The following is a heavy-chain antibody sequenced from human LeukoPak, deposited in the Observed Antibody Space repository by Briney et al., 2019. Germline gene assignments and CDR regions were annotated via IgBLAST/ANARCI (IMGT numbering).Heavy chain of an antibody. J-gene: IGHJ1*01. D-gene: IGHD6-13*01. CDR1: GYSISSGYY. CDR2: IYHSGST. Sequence: PSETLSLTCTVSGYSISSGYYWGWIRQPPGKGLEWIGSIYHSGSTYYNPSLKSRVTISVDTSKNQFSLKLSSVTAADTAVYYCARGRIAAAGRRDFQHWGQGTLVTVSS. V-gene: IGHV4-38-2*02. CDR3: ARGRIAAAGRRDFQH.